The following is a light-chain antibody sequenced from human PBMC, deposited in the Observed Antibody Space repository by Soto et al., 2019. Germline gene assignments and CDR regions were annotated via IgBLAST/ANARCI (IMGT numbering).Light chain of an antibody. J-gene: IGLJ3*02. Sequence: QSALTQPASVSGSPGQSIIISCTGTSSDIGGYNYVSWFQQHPGKDPKLMIYDVSNRPSGVSDRFSGSKSGNTASLTISGLQAEDEADYYCSSHTSSSTWVFGGGTKLTVL. V-gene: IGLV2-14*01. CDR3: SSHTSSSTWV. CDR2: DVS. CDR1: SSDIGGYNY.